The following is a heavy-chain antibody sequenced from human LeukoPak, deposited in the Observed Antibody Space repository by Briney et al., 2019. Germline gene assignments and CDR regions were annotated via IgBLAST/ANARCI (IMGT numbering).Heavy chain of an antibody. Sequence: GASVKVSCKASGYTFTGYYIHWLRQAPGQGLEWMGQINPNSGGTNYAQKFQGRVTMTRDTSISTAYMELSRLRSDDTAVYYCARQHYYDSSGSLLLWDYWGQGTLVTVSS. CDR2: INPNSGGT. V-gene: IGHV1-2*06. D-gene: IGHD3-22*01. CDR1: GYTFTGYY. CDR3: ARQHYYDSSGSLLLWDY. J-gene: IGHJ4*02.